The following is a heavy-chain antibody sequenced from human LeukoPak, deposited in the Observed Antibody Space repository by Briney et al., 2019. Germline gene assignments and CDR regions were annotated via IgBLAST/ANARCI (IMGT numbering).Heavy chain of an antibody. CDR2: ISSSSYI. J-gene: IGHJ6*03. D-gene: IGHD3-22*01. V-gene: IGHV3-21*01. CDR1: GFTFSSYS. CDR3: ARVGWDYDSSGYYYYYMDV. Sequence: GGSLRLSCAASGFTFSSYSMNWVRQAPGKGLEWVSSISSSSYIYYADSVKGRFTISRDNAKNSLYLQMNSLRAEDTAVYYCARVGWDYDSSGYYYYYMDVWGKGTTVTVSS.